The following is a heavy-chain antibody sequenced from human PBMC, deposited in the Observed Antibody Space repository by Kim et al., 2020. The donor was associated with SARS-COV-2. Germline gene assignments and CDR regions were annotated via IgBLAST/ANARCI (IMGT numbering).Heavy chain of an antibody. J-gene: IGHJ3*02. Sequence: SETLSLTCTVSGGSISSYYWSWIRQPPGKGLEWIGYIYYSGSTNYNPSLKSRVTISVDTSKNQFSLKLSSVTAADTAVYYCASQRVYDILTGYPDAFDIWGQGTMVTVSS. CDR2: IYYSGST. CDR1: GGSISSYY. D-gene: IGHD3-9*01. CDR3: ASQRVYDILTGYPDAFDI. V-gene: IGHV4-59*13.